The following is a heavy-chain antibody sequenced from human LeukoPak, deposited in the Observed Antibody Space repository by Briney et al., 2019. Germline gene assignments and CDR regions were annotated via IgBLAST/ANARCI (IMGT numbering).Heavy chain of an antibody. V-gene: IGHV3-11*04. J-gene: IGHJ3*02. Sequence: KAGGSLRLSCAASGFTFSDYYMSWIRQAPGKGLEWVSYISSSGSTIYHADSVKGRFTISKDNAKNSLYLQMNSLRAEDTAVYYCARDIYDSSGDAVDMWGEGTMVTVSS. D-gene: IGHD3-22*01. CDR2: ISSSGSTI. CDR1: GFTFSDYY. CDR3: ARDIYDSSGDAVDM.